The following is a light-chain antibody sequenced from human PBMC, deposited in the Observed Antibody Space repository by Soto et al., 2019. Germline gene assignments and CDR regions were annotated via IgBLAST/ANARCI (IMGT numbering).Light chain of an antibody. CDR3: AAWDDSLNGPV. Sequence: QSALTQPASVSGSPVQSIAISCTGTRSDVGAYNYVSWYQQHPGKAPKLMISEVTNRPSGVPDRFSGSKSGTSASLAISGLQSEDEADYYCAAWDDSLNGPVFGGGTKSPS. CDR2: EVT. V-gene: IGLV2-14*01. CDR1: RSDVGAYNY. J-gene: IGLJ3*02.